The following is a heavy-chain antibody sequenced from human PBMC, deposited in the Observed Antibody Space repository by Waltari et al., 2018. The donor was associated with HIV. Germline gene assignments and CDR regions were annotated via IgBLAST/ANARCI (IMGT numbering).Heavy chain of an antibody. CDR3: ARESQLVPFDY. J-gene: IGHJ4*02. V-gene: IGHV4-39*07. Sequence: QLQLQESGPGLVKPSETLSLTCTVSGGSISSSSYYWGWIRQPPGKGLEWIGSIYYSGSTYYNPSLKSRVTISVDTSKNQFSLKLSSVTAADTAVYYCARESQLVPFDYWGQGTLVTVSS. CDR2: IYYSGST. CDR1: GGSISSSSYY. D-gene: IGHD6-6*01.